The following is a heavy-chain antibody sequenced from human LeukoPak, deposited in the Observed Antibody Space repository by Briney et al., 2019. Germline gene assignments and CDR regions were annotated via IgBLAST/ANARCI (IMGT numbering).Heavy chain of an antibody. D-gene: IGHD2-21*01. J-gene: IGHJ3*02. Sequence: ASVKVSCKASVYTFTHYGINWVRQAPGRGLEWMGWISPYNDNTNYAQKFQGRVTMTTDRSANTAYMELKSLTSDDTAVYYCARGPPGTLEVVNVFDIWGQGTLVTVSS. CDR3: ARGPPGTLEVVNVFDI. CDR1: VYTFTHYG. V-gene: IGHV1-18*01. CDR2: ISPYNDNT.